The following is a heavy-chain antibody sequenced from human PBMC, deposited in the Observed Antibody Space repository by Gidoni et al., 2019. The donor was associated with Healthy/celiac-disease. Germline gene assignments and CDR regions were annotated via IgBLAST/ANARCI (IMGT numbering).Heavy chain of an antibody. CDR3: AKYPLPYYYDSSGPI. D-gene: IGHD3-22*01. Sequence: QVQLVESGGGVVQPGRSLRLSCAASGFTLSSYGMQWVRQAPGKGLEWVAVISYDGSNKYYADSVKGRFTISRDNSKNTLYLQMNSLRAEDTAVYYCAKYPLPYYYDSSGPIWGQGTMVTVSS. J-gene: IGHJ3*02. CDR1: GFTLSSYG. V-gene: IGHV3-30*18. CDR2: ISYDGSNK.